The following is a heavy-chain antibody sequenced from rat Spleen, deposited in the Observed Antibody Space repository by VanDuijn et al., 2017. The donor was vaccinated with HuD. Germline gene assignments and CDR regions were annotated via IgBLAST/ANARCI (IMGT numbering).Heavy chain of an antibody. V-gene: IGHV5-22*01. CDR1: GFTFSDYY. Sequence: EVQLVESGGGLVQPGRSLKLSCAASGFTFSDYYMAWVRQAPKKGLEWVASISYEGSSTYYGDSVKGRFTISRDNAKNTQYLQMDSLRSEDTATYYCVRETDTPSLYWYFDFWGPGTMVTVSS. CDR3: VRETDTPSLYWYFDF. CDR2: ISYEGSST. J-gene: IGHJ1*01. D-gene: IGHD3-1*01.